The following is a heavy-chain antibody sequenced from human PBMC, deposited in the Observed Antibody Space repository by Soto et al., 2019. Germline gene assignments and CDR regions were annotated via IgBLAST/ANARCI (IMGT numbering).Heavy chain of an antibody. CDR2: IIPILGIA. V-gene: IGHV1-69*02. CDR3: ARLREYSGSDSSQNADY. D-gene: IGHD5-12*01. J-gene: IGHJ4*02. Sequence: SVKVSCKASGGTFSSYTISWVRQAPGQGLEWMGRIIPILGIANYAQKFQGRVTITADKSTSTAYMELSSLRSEDTAVYYCARLREYSGSDSSQNADYWRQGTLVTAAS. CDR1: GGTFSSYT.